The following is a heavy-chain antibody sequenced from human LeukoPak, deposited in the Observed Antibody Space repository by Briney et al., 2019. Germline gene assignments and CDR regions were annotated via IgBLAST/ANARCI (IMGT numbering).Heavy chain of an antibody. V-gene: IGHV3-30-3*01. Sequence: GGSLRLSCAASGFTFSSYAMHWVRQAPGKGLEWVAVISYDGSNKYYADSVKGRFTISRDNSKNTLYLQMDSLRAEDTAVYYCAKDGDGWYFDLWGRGTPVIVSS. J-gene: IGHJ2*01. CDR2: ISYDGSNK. CDR1: GFTFSSYA. D-gene: IGHD7-27*01. CDR3: AKDGDGWYFDL.